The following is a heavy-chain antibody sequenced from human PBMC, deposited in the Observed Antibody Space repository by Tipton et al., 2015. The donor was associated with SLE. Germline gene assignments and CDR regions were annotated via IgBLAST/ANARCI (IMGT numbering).Heavy chain of an antibody. CDR3: ARGSDGEYVRYFDV. CDR2: IHYSGTT. Sequence: LRLSCTVSGGSITNHYWNWIRQPPGKGLEWIGYIHYSGTTHDNPSLKSRVTMSVDMSKNQFSLRLTSVTAADTAVYYCARGSDGEYVRYFDVWGPGTLVTVSS. CDR1: GGSITNHY. V-gene: IGHV4-59*11. D-gene: IGHD4-17*01. J-gene: IGHJ2*01.